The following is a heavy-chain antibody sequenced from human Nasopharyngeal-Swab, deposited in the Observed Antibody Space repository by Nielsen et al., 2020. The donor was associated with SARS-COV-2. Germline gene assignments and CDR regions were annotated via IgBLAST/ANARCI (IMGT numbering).Heavy chain of an antibody. D-gene: IGHD3-3*01. Sequence: VRQAPGKGLEWVSRIKSKTDGGTTDYAAPVKGRFTISRDDSKNTLYLQMNSLKTEDTAVYYCTTVGPNYDFWSGYENWFDPWGQGTLVTVSS. CDR2: IKSKTDGGTT. J-gene: IGHJ5*02. CDR3: TTVGPNYDFWSGYENWFDP. V-gene: IGHV3-15*01.